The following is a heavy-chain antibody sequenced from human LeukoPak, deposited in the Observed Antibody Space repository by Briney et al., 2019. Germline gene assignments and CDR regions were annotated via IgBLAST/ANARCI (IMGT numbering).Heavy chain of an antibody. CDR3: ARDPALAPASGMYYYYYGMDV. Sequence: PSETLSLTCTVSGGSISSSSYYWGWIRQPPGKGLEWIGSIYYSGSTYYNPSLKSRVTISVDTSKNQFSLKLSSVTAADTAVYYCARDPALAPASGMYYYYYGMDVWGQGTTVTVSS. V-gene: IGHV4-39*07. CDR1: GGSISSSSYY. CDR2: IYYSGST. D-gene: IGHD3-3*01. J-gene: IGHJ6*02.